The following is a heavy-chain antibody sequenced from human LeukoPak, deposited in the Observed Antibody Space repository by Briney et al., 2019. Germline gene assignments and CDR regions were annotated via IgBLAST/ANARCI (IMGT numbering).Heavy chain of an antibody. CDR2: ISSSSSYI. CDR1: GFTFSSYS. J-gene: IGHJ5*02. V-gene: IGHV3-21*01. D-gene: IGHD2-2*01. CDR3: AREGQLPFDWFDP. Sequence: GGSLRLSCAASGFTFSSYSMNWVRQAPGKGLEWVSSISSSSSYIYYADSVKGRFTISRDNAKSSLYLQMNSLRAEDTAVYYCAREGQLPFDWFDPWGQGTLVTVSS.